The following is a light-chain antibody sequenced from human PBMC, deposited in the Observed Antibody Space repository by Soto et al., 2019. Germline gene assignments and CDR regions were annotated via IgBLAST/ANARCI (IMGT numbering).Light chain of an antibody. CDR1: QSVSSN. CDR2: GAS. Sequence: EIVMTQSPATLSVSPGERATLSCRASQSVSSNLAWYQQKPGQAPRLLIYGASTRATGIPARFSGSGSGTDFPLTISSLQSEDFAFYYCQQYNNWRWTFGQGTKV. CDR3: QQYNNWRWT. V-gene: IGKV3-15*01. J-gene: IGKJ1*01.